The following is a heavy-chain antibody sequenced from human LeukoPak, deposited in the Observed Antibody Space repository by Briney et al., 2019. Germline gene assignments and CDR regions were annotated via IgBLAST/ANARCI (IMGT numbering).Heavy chain of an antibody. CDR2: ISSSSSYI. CDR3: ARDLIVGATDY. CDR1: GFTFRSYS. Sequence: GGSLRLSCAASGFTFRSYSMNWVRQAPGKGLESVSSISSSSSYIYYADSVKGRFTISRDNAKNSLYLQMNSLRAEDTAVYYCARDLIVGATDYWGQGTLVTVSS. J-gene: IGHJ4*02. D-gene: IGHD1-26*01. V-gene: IGHV3-21*01.